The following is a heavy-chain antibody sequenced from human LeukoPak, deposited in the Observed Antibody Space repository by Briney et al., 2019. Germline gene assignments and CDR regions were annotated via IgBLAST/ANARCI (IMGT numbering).Heavy chain of an antibody. CDR1: GGTFSSYA. D-gene: IGHD3-22*01. CDR2: IIPILGIA. Sequence: SVKVSCKASGGTFSSYAISWVRQAPGQGLEWMGRIIPILGIADYAQKFQGRVTITADKSTSTAYMELSSLRSEDTAVYYCAREDDSSGYLDYWGQGTLVTVSS. CDR3: AREDDSSGYLDY. J-gene: IGHJ4*02. V-gene: IGHV1-69*04.